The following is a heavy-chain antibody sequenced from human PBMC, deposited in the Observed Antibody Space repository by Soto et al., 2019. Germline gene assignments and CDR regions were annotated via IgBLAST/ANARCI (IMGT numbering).Heavy chain of an antibody. J-gene: IGHJ5*02. CDR2: ISGSGGST. D-gene: IGHD3-3*01. Sequence: GSLRLSCAASGFTFSSYAMSWVRQAPGKGLEWVSAISGSGGSTYYADSVKGRFTISRDNSKNTLYLQMNSLRAEDTAVYYCAKDRQVGYYDFWSGLNWFDPWGQGTLVTVSS. CDR3: AKDRQVGYYDFWSGLNWFDP. CDR1: GFTFSSYA. V-gene: IGHV3-23*01.